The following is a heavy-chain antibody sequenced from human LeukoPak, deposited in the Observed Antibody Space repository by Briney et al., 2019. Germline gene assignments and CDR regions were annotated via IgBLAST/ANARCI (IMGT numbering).Heavy chain of an antibody. CDR2: ISGSGGST. CDR3: ALALNWNDPEAPAQANAFDI. J-gene: IGHJ3*02. D-gene: IGHD1-1*01. CDR1: GFTFSSYA. V-gene: IGHV3-23*01. Sequence: SGGSLRLSCAASGFTFSSYAMSWVRQAPGKGLEWVSAISGSGGSTYYADSVKGRFTISRDNSKNTLYLQMNSLRAEDTAVYYCALALNWNDPEAPAQANAFDIWGQGTMVTVSS.